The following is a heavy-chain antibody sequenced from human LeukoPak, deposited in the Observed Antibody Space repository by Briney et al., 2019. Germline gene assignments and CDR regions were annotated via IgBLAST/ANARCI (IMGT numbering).Heavy chain of an antibody. D-gene: IGHD6-19*01. CDR2: INTDGTTT. CDR3: VRSVAVTFDP. Sequence: GGSLRLSCAASGFTFSNYWMHWVRQAPGKGLAWVSCINTDGTTTKYAGSVKGRFNISRDNARNTLFLQMNSLRAEDTAVYYCVRSVAVTFDPWGQGTLVTVSS. J-gene: IGHJ5*02. CDR1: GFTFSNYW. V-gene: IGHV3-74*03.